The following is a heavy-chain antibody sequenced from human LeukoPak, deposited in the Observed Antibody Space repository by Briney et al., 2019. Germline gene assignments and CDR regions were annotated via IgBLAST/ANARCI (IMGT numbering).Heavy chain of an antibody. V-gene: IGHV3-7*01. J-gene: IGHJ6*03. CDR2: IKQDGSEK. CDR1: GFTFSSYA. CDR3: ARKFWAGSSGWYHYYYYMDV. D-gene: IGHD6-19*01. Sequence: GGSLRLSCAASGFTFSSYAMSWVRQAPGKGLEWVANIKQDGSEKYYVDSVKGRFTISRDNAKNSLYLQMNSLRAEDTAVYYCARKFWAGSSGWYHYYYYMDVWGKGTTVTVSS.